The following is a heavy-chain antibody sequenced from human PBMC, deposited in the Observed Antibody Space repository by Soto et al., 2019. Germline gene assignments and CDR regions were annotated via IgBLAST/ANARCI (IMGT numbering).Heavy chain of an antibody. Sequence: EVQLVESGGGLKQPGGSLRLSCAASGFTFRSYSMNWVRQDPGKGLEWVSYISSSNRTINYADSVKGRFIISRDNAKNSLYLQMHSLRDEDTAVYYCAREGWPLLQTGMDVWGQGTTVTVSS. V-gene: IGHV3-48*02. J-gene: IGHJ6*02. CDR1: GFTFRSYS. CDR3: AREGWPLLQTGMDV. D-gene: IGHD2-15*01. CDR2: ISSSNRTI.